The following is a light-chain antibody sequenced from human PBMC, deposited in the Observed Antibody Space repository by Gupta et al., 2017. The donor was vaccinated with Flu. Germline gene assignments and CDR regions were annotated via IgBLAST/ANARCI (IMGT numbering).Light chain of an antibody. CDR1: QSVSSY. V-gene: IGKV3-11*01. Sequence: EIVLTQSPAILSLSPRERATLSCRASQSVSSYLAWYQQKPGQAPRLLIYDASNRATGIPARFSGSGSGTDFTLTISSLEPEDFAVYYCQQRSNWITFGQGTRLEIK. CDR2: DAS. J-gene: IGKJ5*01. CDR3: QQRSNWIT.